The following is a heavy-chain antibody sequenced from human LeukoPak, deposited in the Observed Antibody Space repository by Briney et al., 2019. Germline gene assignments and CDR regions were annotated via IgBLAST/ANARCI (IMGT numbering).Heavy chain of an antibody. V-gene: IGHV3-7*03. CDR3: ARDMDV. CDR2: IKQDGSEK. Sequence: PGGSLRLSCAASGFTFSRYWMTWVRQAPGRGLQWVANIKQDGSEKNYVDSVKGRFTISRDNAKNSLYLQMNSLRAEDTAMYYCARDMDVWGKGTTVTVSS. CDR1: GFTFSRYW. J-gene: IGHJ6*04.